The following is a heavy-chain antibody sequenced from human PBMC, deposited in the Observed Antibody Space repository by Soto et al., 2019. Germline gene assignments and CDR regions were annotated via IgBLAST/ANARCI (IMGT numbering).Heavy chain of an antibody. CDR3: ARDPLQLDAFDI. CDR1: GFTVSSNY. V-gene: IGHV3-53*01. Sequence: GSLRLSCAASGFTVSSNYMSWVRQAPGKGLEWVSVIYSGGSTYYADSVKGRFTISRDNSKNMLYLQMNSLRAEDTAVYYCARDPLQLDAFDIWGQGTMVTVSS. CDR2: IYSGGST. J-gene: IGHJ3*02. D-gene: IGHD1-1*01.